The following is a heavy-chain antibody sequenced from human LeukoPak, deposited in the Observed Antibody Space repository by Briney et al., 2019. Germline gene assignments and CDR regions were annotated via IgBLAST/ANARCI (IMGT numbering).Heavy chain of an antibody. D-gene: IGHD4-17*01. V-gene: IGHV3-49*04. CDR1: GFTFGGYA. CDR2: IRSKAYGGTT. Sequence: GGSLRLSCTGSGFTFGGYAVIWVRQAPGRGLEWVGFIRSKAYGGTTEYAASVKGRFTISRDDSKSIAYLQMDSLKTEDTAVYYCTRDYGDYKGDYWGQGTLVTVPS. CDR3: TRDYGDYKGDY. J-gene: IGHJ4*02.